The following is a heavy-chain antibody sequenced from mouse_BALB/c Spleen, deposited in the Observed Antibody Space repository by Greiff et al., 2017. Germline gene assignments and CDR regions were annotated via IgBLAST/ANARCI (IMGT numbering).Heavy chain of an antibody. J-gene: IGHJ3*01. V-gene: IGHV14-4*02. CDR1: GFNIKDYY. CDR2: IDPENGDT. CDR3: KGGLLPCAY. D-gene: IGHD2-3*01. Sequence: EVQLQQSGAELVRSGASVKLSCTASGFNIKDYYMHWVKQRPEQGLEWIGWIDPENGDTEYAPKFQGKATMTADTSSNTAYLQLSSLTSEDTAVYYCKGGLLPCAYWGQGTLVTVSA.